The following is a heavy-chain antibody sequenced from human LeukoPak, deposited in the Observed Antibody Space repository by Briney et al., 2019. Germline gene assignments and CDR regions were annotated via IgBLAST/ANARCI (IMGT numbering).Heavy chain of an antibody. Sequence: GRSLRLSCAASGFTFSSYGMHWVRQALGKGLEWVAVISYDGSNKEYADSVKGRFTVSRDNSKNTAYLQMNSLRAEDMAVYYCAKSAMHTFHFDYWGQGTLVTVSS. J-gene: IGHJ4*02. CDR2: ISYDGSNK. V-gene: IGHV3-30*18. CDR1: GFTFSSYG. D-gene: IGHD2-2*02. CDR3: AKSAMHTFHFDY.